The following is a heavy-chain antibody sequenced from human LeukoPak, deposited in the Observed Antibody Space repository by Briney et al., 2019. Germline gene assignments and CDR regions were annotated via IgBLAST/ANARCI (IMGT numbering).Heavy chain of an antibody. J-gene: IGHJ4*02. Sequence: GASVKVSCEASGYTFTGFYIHWVRQAPGQGLEWMGWINPNSGGTNYAQKFQGRVTMTRDTSISTAYMELSSLRSDDTAVYYCARGDYVWGTYHYPFDYWDQGTLVTVSS. V-gene: IGHV1-2*02. CDR1: GYTFTGFY. D-gene: IGHD3-16*02. CDR3: ARGDYVWGTYHYPFDY. CDR2: INPNSGGT.